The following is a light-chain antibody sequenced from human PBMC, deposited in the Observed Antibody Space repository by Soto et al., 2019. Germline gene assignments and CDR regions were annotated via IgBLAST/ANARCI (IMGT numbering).Light chain of an antibody. V-gene: IGLV1-44*01. J-gene: IGLJ3*02. Sequence: QSVLTQPPSASKTPGQRVTISCSGSSSNIGTNTINWYQQLPGTAPKLLIYSNNQRPSGVPDRFSGSKSGTSASLAISGLQSGDEADYYWAAWDDSLNGWVFGGGTKVTVL. CDR1: SSNIGTNT. CDR2: SNN. CDR3: AAWDDSLNGWV.